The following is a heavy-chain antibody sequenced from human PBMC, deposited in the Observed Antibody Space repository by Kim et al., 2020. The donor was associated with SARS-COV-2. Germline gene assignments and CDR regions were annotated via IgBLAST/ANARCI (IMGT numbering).Heavy chain of an antibody. D-gene: IGHD3-10*01. CDR3: VGSGVGST. Sequence: GGSLRLSCAASGFTFSPHWMSWARQAPGKGLEWVANIKEDGSEKFYVDSVKGRFTVSRDNAKNSLYLQMTSLRVEDTAVYYCVGSGVGSTWGQGTLVTVSS. CDR2: IKEDGSEK. V-gene: IGHV3-7*01. J-gene: IGHJ5*02. CDR1: GFTFSPHW.